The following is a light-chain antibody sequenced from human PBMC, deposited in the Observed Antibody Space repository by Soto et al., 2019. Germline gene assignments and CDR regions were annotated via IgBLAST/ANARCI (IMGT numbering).Light chain of an antibody. Sequence: QSALAQPASVSGSPGQSVTISCTGTCSDVGAYNSVSWYQQHPDKAPQLMIYKGNPRTSGVSNRFSGSTFGNPASLTISGLQAGDEADYFCCSSAPESTYVFGSGTKLTVL. CDR2: KGN. V-gene: IGLV2-23*01. J-gene: IGLJ1*01. CDR1: CSDVGAYNS. CDR3: CSSAPESTYV.